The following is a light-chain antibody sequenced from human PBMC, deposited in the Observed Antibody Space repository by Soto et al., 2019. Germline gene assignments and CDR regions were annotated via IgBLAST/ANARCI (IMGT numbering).Light chain of an antibody. J-gene: IGLJ1*01. CDR1: SSNIGTNY. Sequence: QSVLTQPPSASGTPGQRVTISCSGSSSNIGTNYVYWYQHLPGTAPKLLIFRNNQRPSGVPDRFSGSKSGTSASLAIRGLRSDDEADYYCAAWDDSLSGYVFGTGTKVTVL. CDR2: RNN. CDR3: AAWDDSLSGYV. V-gene: IGLV1-47*01.